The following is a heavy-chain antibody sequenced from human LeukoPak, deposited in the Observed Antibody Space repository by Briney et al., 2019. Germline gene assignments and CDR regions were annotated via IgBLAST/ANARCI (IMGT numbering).Heavy chain of an antibody. Sequence: PSETLSLTCAVYGGSFSGYYWSWIRQPPGKGLEWIGEINHSGSTNYNPSLKSRVTISVDTSKNQFSLKLSSVTAADTAVYYCARLYYDSSGSLSFDYWGQGTLVTVSS. CDR3: ARLYYDSSGSLSFDY. J-gene: IGHJ4*02. CDR2: INHSGST. D-gene: IGHD3-22*01. CDR1: GGSFSGYY. V-gene: IGHV4-34*01.